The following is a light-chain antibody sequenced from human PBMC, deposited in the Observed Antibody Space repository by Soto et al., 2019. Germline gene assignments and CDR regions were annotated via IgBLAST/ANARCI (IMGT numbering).Light chain of an antibody. Sequence: EIVMTQSPATLSVSPGDRAALSCRASQSVGSNLAWYQQKPGQAPRLLIYGASTRATGIPARFSGSGSGTEFTLTISSLQSEDFAIYYCQQRRDWPITFGGGTKVEIK. J-gene: IGKJ4*01. CDR3: QQRRDWPIT. V-gene: IGKV3-15*01. CDR2: GAS. CDR1: QSVGSN.